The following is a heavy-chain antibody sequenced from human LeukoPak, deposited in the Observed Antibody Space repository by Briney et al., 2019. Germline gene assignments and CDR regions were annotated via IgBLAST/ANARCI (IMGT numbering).Heavy chain of an antibody. CDR1: GGSISSYY. Sequence: PSETLSLTCTVSGGSISSYYWSWIRQPPGKGLEWIGYIYYSGSTNYNPTLKGRVTMSVDSSKNQFSLDVSSVTAADTAVYYCAREAAMQYFFDYWGQGILITVSS. V-gene: IGHV4-59*01. D-gene: IGHD6-13*01. CDR3: AREAAMQYFFDY. J-gene: IGHJ4*02. CDR2: IYYSGST.